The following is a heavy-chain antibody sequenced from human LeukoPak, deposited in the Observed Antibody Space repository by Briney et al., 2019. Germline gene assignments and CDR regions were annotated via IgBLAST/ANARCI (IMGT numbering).Heavy chain of an antibody. J-gene: IGHJ4*02. V-gene: IGHV3-53*01. D-gene: IGHD6-13*01. CDR1: EFTVSSNY. CDR2: IYSDGRT. Sequence: GGSLRLSCGVSEFTVSSNYMSWVRQAPGKGPEWVSIIYSDGRTYYTDSVKGRFTISRDNSKNTLYMQMNSLRAEDTAVYYCARSIPATGTRNPFYYFDFWGQGTLVTVSS. CDR3: ARSIPATGTRNPFYYFDF.